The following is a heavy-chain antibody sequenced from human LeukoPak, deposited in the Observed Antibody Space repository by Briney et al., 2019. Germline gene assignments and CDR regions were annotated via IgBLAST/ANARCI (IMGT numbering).Heavy chain of an antibody. CDR2: ISGGGGST. CDR3: AKGRVVTASPLNY. V-gene: IGHV3-23*01. Sequence: GGSLRLSCAASGFTFNNHAMNWVRQAPGKGLEWVSSISGGGGSTNYADSVKGRFTISRDNSKNTLSLEMNSLRADDTAVYFCAKGRVVTASPLNYWGQGTLVTVSS. CDR1: GFTFNNHA. J-gene: IGHJ4*02. D-gene: IGHD2-21*02.